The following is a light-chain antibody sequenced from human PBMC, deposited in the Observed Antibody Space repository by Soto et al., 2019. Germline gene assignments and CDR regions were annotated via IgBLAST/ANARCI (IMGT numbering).Light chain of an antibody. V-gene: IGKV1-27*01. J-gene: IGKJ1*01. CDR3: KKYNSAPWT. Sequence: DIQMTQSPSSLSASVGDRVTITCRASQGISNYLAWYQQKPGKVPKLLIYAASTLQSGVPSRFSGSGSGTDFTLTISRLQPEDVATYYCKKYNSAPWTFGQGHKVEIK. CDR1: QGISNY. CDR2: AAS.